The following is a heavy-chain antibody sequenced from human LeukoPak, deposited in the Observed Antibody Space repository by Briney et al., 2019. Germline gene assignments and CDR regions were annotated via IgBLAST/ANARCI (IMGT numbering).Heavy chain of an antibody. CDR1: GGSISSYY. CDR2: IYYSGST. J-gene: IGHJ6*02. V-gene: IGHV4-59*12. Sequence: SETLSLTCTVSGGSISSYYWSWIRQPPGKGLEWIGYIYYSGSTNYNPSLKSRVTISVDTSKNQFSLKLSSVTAADTAVYYCARGGSPDYYYGMDVWGQGTTVTVSS. CDR3: ARGGSPDYYYGMDV.